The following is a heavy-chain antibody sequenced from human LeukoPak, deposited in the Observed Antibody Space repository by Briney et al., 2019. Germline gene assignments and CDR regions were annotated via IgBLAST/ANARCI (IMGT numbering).Heavy chain of an antibody. D-gene: IGHD6-13*01. CDR2: ISFDGSNK. V-gene: IGHV3-30*18. Sequence: GGSLRLSCAASGFTFSSYGMRWVRQAPGKGLEWVAVISFDGSNKYYADSVKGRFTISRDNSKNTLYLQMNSLRAEDTAVYYCAKDLPPPEQLTANWFDPWGQGTLVTASS. CDR1: GFTFSSYG. J-gene: IGHJ5*02. CDR3: AKDLPPPEQLTANWFDP.